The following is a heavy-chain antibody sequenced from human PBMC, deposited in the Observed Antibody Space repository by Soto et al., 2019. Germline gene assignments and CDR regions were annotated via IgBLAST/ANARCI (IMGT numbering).Heavy chain of an antibody. D-gene: IGHD6-13*01. CDR2: ISYDGSNK. Sequence: GGSLRLSCAASGFTFSSYGMHWVRQAPGKGLEWVAVISYDGSNKYYADSVKGRFTISRDNSKNTLYLQMNSLRAEDTAVYYCAKESVRGIAALDPRYPYYYGMDVWGQGTTVTVSS. J-gene: IGHJ6*02. CDR1: GFTFSSYG. V-gene: IGHV3-30*18. CDR3: AKESVRGIAALDPRYPYYYGMDV.